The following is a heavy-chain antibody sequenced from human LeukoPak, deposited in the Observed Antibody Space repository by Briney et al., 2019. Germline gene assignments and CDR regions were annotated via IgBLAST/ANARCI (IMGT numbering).Heavy chain of an antibody. CDR2: IYYSGST. Sequence: PSETLSLTCTVYGGSLSGYYWSWIRQHPGKGLEWIGYIYYSGSTYYNPSLKSRVTISVATSKNQFSLKLSSVTAADTAVYYCARDVAAAVHYFDYWGQGALVTVSS. D-gene: IGHD6-13*01. V-gene: IGHV4-31*03. CDR3: ARDVAAAVHYFDY. CDR1: GGSLSGYY. J-gene: IGHJ4*02.